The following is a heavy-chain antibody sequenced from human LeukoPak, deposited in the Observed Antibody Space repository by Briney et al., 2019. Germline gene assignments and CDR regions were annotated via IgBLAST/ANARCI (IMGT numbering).Heavy chain of an antibody. V-gene: IGHV4-39*07. CDR3: ARVGGQYGDYTVDP. CDR2: IDYSGST. CDR1: GDSSYNNIYY. Sequence: SETLSLTCTVSGDSSYNNIYYWGWIRQPPGKGLEWIGSIDYSGSTYYNPSLKSRVTISVDTSKNQFSLKLSSVTAADTAVYYCARVGGQYGDYTVDPWGQGTLVTVSS. J-gene: IGHJ5*02. D-gene: IGHD4-17*01.